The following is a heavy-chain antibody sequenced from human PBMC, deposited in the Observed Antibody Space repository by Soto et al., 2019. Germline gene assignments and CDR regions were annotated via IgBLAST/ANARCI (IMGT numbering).Heavy chain of an antibody. Sequence: QVQLVQSGPEVKKPGSSVKVSCKASGGTFSDSVTSWVRQAPGQGLEWMGGIVPIFGKANLAEKFQDRVTITADESTSTAYMKLTSLRSEDTAVYYCARRQDYGMDVWGQGTTVTVSS. CDR1: GGTFSDSV. V-gene: IGHV1-69*01. CDR2: IVPIFGKA. CDR3: ARRQDYGMDV. J-gene: IGHJ6*02.